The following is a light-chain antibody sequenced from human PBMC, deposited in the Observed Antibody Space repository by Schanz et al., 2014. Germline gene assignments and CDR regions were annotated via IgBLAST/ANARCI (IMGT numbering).Light chain of an antibody. CDR2: EGS. CDR1: SSDVGSYNL. CDR3: CSFAGSHVV. V-gene: IGLV2-23*01. Sequence: QSALTQPASVSGSPGQSITISCTGTSSDVGSYNLVSWYQQHPGKAPKLMIYEGSKRPSGVSNRFSGSKSDNTASLTISGLQTEDEAHYYCCSFAGSHVVFGGGTKVTVL. J-gene: IGLJ2*01.